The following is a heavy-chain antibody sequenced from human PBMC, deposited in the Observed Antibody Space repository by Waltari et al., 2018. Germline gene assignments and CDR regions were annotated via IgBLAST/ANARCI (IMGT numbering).Heavy chain of an antibody. D-gene: IGHD2-15*01. CDR2: INPNSGGT. Sequence: QVQLVQSGAEVKKLGASVKVSCKASGSTFAGYFIQWVRQAPGQGLESMGWINPNSGGTNYAQSFQGRITMTRDTSISTAYMELNSLRSDDTAVYYCARSAAGTFWFDPWGQGTLVTVSA. CDR1: GSTFAGYF. V-gene: IGHV1-2*02. J-gene: IGHJ5*02. CDR3: ARSAAGTFWFDP.